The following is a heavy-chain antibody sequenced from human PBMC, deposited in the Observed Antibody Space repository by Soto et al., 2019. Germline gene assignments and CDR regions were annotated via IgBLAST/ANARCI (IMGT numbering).Heavy chain of an antibody. V-gene: IGHV4-30-4*01. CDR1: GGSISSGDYY. CDR2: IYYSGST. J-gene: IGHJ5*02. CDR3: ASLKLGYSTFDH. Sequence: QVQLQESGPGLVKPSQTLSLTCTVSGGSISSGDYYWSWIRQPPGKGLVWIGYIYYSGSTYYNPSPNIRVPISVDMSKTQFSLKLSSVTAADTAVYYCASLKLGYSTFDHWGQGTLVTVSS. D-gene: IGHD5-18*01.